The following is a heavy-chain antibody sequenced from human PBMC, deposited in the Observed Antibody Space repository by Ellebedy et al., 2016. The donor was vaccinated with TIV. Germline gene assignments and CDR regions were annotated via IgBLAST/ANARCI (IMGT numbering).Heavy chain of an antibody. J-gene: IGHJ6*02. CDR2: ISAYNSNT. CDR3: ARSAAGTEYGMDV. D-gene: IGHD6-13*01. Sequence: ASVKVSCXASGYTFTSYGISWVRQAPGQGLEWMGWISAYNSNTNYAQKLQGRVTMTTDTSTSTAYMELRSLRSDDTAVYYCARSAAGTEYGMDVWGQGTTVTVSS. V-gene: IGHV1-18*01. CDR1: GYTFTSYG.